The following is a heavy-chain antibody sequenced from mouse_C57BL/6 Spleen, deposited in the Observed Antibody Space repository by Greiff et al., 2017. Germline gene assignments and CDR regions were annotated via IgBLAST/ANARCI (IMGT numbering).Heavy chain of an antibody. D-gene: IGHD2-1*01. CDR3: ARGIYYGNYGFAY. CDR1: GYTFTSYW. Sequence: QVQLQQPGAELVRPGSSVKLSCKASGYTFTSYWMHWVKQRPIQGLEWIGNIDPSDSETHYNQKFKDKATLTVDKSSSTAYMQLSSLTSEDSAVYYCARGIYYGNYGFAYWGQGTLVTVSA. J-gene: IGHJ3*01. V-gene: IGHV1-52*01. CDR2: IDPSDSET.